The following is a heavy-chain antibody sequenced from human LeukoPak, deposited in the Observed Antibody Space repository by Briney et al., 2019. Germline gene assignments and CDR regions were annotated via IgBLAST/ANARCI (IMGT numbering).Heavy chain of an antibody. J-gene: IGHJ5*02. CDR1: GGSIISSSYY. CDR3: ARRNGHSWDVGNWFDP. Sequence: SETLSLTCSLSGGSIISSSYYWAWIRQPPGMGPEWIGSIYYSGITYYNPSLKSRATVSVDTSKNQFSLHLISVTAADTAVYYCARRNGHSWDVGNWFDPWGQGTLVTVSS. D-gene: IGHD6-13*01. V-gene: IGHV4-39*01. CDR2: IYYSGIT.